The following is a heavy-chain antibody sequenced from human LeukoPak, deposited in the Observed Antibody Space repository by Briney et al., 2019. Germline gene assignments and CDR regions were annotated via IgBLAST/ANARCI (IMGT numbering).Heavy chain of an antibody. CDR1: GFTFSRYW. CDR3: ARDPSNGYDILTGAEFDY. CDR2: IKQDGSEK. V-gene: IGHV3-7*01. J-gene: IGHJ4*02. Sequence: GGSLRLSCAASGFTFSRYWMSWVRQAPGKGLEWVANIKQDGSEKYYMDSVKGRFTISRDNAKNSLYLQMNSLRAEDTAVYYCARDPSNGYDILTGAEFDYWGQGTLVTVSS. D-gene: IGHD3-9*01.